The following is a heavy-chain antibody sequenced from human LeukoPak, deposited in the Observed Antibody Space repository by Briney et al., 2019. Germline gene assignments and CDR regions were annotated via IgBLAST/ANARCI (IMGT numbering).Heavy chain of an antibody. D-gene: IGHD1-26*01. CDR1: GFTFSSYA. V-gene: IGHV3-30*04. CDR2: ISYDGSNK. Sequence: GGSLRLSCAASGFTFSSYAMHWVRQAPGKGLEWVAVISYDGSNKYYADSVKGRFTISRDNSKNTLYLQMNSLRAEDTAVYYCANIVGAGYWGQGTLVTVSS. J-gene: IGHJ4*02. CDR3: ANIVGAGY.